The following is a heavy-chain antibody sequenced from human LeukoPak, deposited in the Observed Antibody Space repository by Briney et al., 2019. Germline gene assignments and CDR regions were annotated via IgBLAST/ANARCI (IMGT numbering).Heavy chain of an antibody. CDR2: ISGSGGST. V-gene: IGHV3-23*01. D-gene: IGHD2-2*02. Sequence: GGSMRLSCAASGFSFSSYSMSWVRQAPGKVLEWDSAISGSGGSTYYAHSVKGRFTISRDNPKNTLYLQMNSLRAEDTAVYYCAKQDIVVVPAAIGYFDYWGQGTLVTVSS. CDR3: AKQDIVVVPAAIGYFDY. CDR1: GFSFSSYS. J-gene: IGHJ4*02.